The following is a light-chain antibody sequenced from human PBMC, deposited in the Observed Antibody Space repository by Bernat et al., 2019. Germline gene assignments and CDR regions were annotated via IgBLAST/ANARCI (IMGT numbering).Light chain of an antibody. CDR2: GAS. V-gene: IGKV3-15*01. Sequence: ESVMTQSPATLSVSPGERATLSCRASQSVSSNLAWYQQKPGQAPRLLIFGASTRATGIPARFNGSGSGTEFTLTISSLQSEDFAVYSCQQYKTWPRTFGQGTKVEIK. J-gene: IGKJ1*01. CDR3: QQYKTWPRT. CDR1: QSVSSN.